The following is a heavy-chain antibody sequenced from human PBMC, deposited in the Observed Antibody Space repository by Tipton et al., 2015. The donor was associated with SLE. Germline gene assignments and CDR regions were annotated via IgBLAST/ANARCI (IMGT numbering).Heavy chain of an antibody. J-gene: IGHJ5*01. CDR3: ARQVGLAPAAGRFDS. Sequence: VQLVQSGAEVKKPGESLKISCKGSGFSFTNYWIGWVRQMPGKGLEWMGVIHPGDSDTRYSPSFRGQVTISADKSIRTAYLHWRSLRASDTAIFYCARQVGLAPAAGRFDSWGQGTLVTVSS. CDR1: GFSFTNYW. V-gene: IGHV5-51*01. CDR2: IHPGDSDT. D-gene: IGHD2-2*01.